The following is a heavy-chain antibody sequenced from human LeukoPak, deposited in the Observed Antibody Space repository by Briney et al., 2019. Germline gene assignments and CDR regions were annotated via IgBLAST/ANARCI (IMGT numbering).Heavy chain of an antibody. CDR3: ASSGSSAYNCFDP. J-gene: IGHJ5*02. CDR2: IYYSGST. V-gene: IGHV4-39*01. Sequence: ASETLSLTCTVSGGSISSSSYYWGWIRQPPGKGLEWIGTIYYSGSTYYNPSLKSRVTISVDTSKNQFSLKLSSVTAADTAVYYCASSGSSAYNCFDPWGQGALVTVSS. D-gene: IGHD6-25*01. CDR1: GGSISSSSYY.